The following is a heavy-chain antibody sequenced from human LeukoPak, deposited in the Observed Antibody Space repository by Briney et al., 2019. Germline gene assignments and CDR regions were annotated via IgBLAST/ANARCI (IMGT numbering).Heavy chain of an antibody. J-gene: IGHJ5*02. D-gene: IGHD2-15*01. V-gene: IGHV1-18*01. CDR3: ARVVVEGGNTWFDP. CDR1: GYTFTSYG. CDR2: ISANNGNT. Sequence: ASVKVSCKASGYTFTSYGITWVRQAPGQGLEWMGWISANNGNTNYAQNLQGRVTMTTDTSTCTVYMELRSLRSDDTAVYYCARVVVEGGNTWFDPWGQGTLGTVSS.